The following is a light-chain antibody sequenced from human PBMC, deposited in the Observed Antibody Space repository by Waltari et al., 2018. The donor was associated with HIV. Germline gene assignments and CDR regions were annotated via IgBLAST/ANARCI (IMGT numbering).Light chain of an antibody. CDR1: RSDIGGSIS. J-gene: IGLJ2*01. V-gene: IGLV2-8*01. CDR2: EVN. CDR3: SSYAGSNSLV. Sequence: QSALTQPPPASGPPVQSVTISCTATRSDIGGSISVSRYQQPPGQAPKLMILEVNKRPSGVPDRFSGSKSGNTASLTVSGLQAEDESVYYCSSYAGSNSLVFGGGTKLTVL.